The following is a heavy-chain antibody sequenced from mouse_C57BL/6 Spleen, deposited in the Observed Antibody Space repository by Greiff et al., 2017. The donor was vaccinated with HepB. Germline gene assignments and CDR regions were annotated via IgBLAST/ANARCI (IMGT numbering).Heavy chain of an antibody. CDR3: ARETPITTVSYFDV. D-gene: IGHD1-1*01. V-gene: IGHV3-6*01. CDR2: ISYDGSN. CDR1: GYSITSGYY. Sequence: VQLQQSGPGLVKPSQSLSLTCSVTGYSITSGYYWNWIRQFPGNKLEWMGYISYDGSNNYNPSLKNRISITRDTSKNQFFLKLNSVTTEDTATYYCARETPITTVSYFDVWGTGTTVTVSS. J-gene: IGHJ1*03.